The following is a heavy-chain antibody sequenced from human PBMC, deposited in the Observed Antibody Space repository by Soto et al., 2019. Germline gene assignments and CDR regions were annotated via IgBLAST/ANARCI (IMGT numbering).Heavy chain of an antibody. CDR2: IFSNDEK. V-gene: IGHV2-26*01. Sequence: QVTLKESGPVLVKPTEPLTLTCTVSGFSLSNARMGVSWIRQPPRKALECLAHIFSNDEKSYTTSLKSRLTLSKDTAKSQVVRTTTNMHPVDTATYYCAPMRYGDYPVLWGQGTLVTVSS. CDR3: APMRYGDYPVL. D-gene: IGHD4-17*01. J-gene: IGHJ4*02. CDR1: GFSLSNARMG.